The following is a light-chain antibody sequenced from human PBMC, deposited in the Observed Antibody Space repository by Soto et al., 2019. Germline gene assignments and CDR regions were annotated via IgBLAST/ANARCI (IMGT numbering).Light chain of an antibody. Sequence: EIAMTQSPATLSVSPGERATFSSPPSQRVSSSLAWYQHKPGQAARLLIYGASTRATGVPARFSGSGSGTEFTLTIGSLQSEDFAVYYCQQYVDWPRTFGQGTKVDIK. CDR3: QQYVDWPRT. CDR2: GAS. CDR1: QRVSSS. J-gene: IGKJ1*01. V-gene: IGKV3-15*01.